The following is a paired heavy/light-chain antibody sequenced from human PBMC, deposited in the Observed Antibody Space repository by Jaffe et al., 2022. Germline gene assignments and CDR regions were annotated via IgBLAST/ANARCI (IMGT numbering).Light chain of an antibody. J-gene: IGKJ1*01. Sequence: EIVMTQSPATLSVSPGERATLSCRASQSVSSNLAWYQQKPGQAPRLLIYGASTRATGIPARFSGSGSGTEFTLTISSLQSEDFAVYYCQQYNNWWTFGQGTKVEIK. CDR3: QQYNNWWT. CDR1: QSVSSN. V-gene: IGKV3-15*01. CDR2: GAS.
Heavy chain of an antibody. CDR3: AREGINEYSGYDLDHWYFDL. J-gene: IGHJ2*01. CDR1: GFTFSDYY. D-gene: IGHD5-12*01. Sequence: QVQLVESGGGLVKPGGSLRLSCAASGFTFSDYYMSWIRQAPGKGLEWVSYISSSGSTIYYADSVKGRFTISRDNAKNSLYLQMNSLRAEDTAVYYCAREGINEYSGYDLDHWYFDLWGRGTLVTVSS. CDR2: ISSSGSTI. V-gene: IGHV3-11*01.